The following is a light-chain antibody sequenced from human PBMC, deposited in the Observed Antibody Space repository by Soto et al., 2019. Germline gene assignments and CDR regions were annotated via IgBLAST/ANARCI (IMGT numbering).Light chain of an antibody. J-gene: IGKJ3*01. CDR1: QSVSTK. CDR3: QQYNNWPYT. V-gene: IGKV3D-15*01. CDR2: GAS. Sequence: MVMTQSPATLSVSPGERATLSCRASQSVSTKLAWYQQKPGQAPRLLIYGASTRATGIPARFSGSRSGTDFTLTISSLQSEDFAVYYCQQYNNWPYTFGPGTRVDIK.